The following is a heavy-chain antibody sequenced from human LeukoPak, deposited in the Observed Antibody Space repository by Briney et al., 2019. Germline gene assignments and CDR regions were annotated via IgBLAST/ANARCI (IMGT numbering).Heavy chain of an antibody. D-gene: IGHD3-3*02. CDR1: GFTFSSYS. CDR2: ISYRSDYI. CDR3: ARSAFLESSTFHYGFDI. J-gene: IGHJ3*02. Sequence: GGSLRLSCAASGFTFSSYSMNWVRQAPGKGLEWVSSISYRSDYIRYADSVKGRFTISRDNAKNSLYLQMNSLGAGDTAVYYCARSAFLESSTFHYGFDIWGQGTKVTVSS. V-gene: IGHV3-21*01.